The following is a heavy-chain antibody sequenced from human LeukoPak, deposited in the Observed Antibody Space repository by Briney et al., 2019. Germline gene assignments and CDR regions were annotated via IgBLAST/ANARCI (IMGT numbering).Heavy chain of an antibody. CDR3: ARVGGIRYCSSTSCYLGY. J-gene: IGHJ4*02. CDR1: GFTFTSYD. D-gene: IGHD2-2*01. V-gene: IGHV1-8*01. Sequence: GASVKVSCKASGFTFTSYDINWVRQATGQGLEWMGWMNPNSGNTGYAQKFQGRVTMTRNTSISTAYMELSSLRSEDTAVYYCARVGGIRYCSSTSCYLGYWGQGTLVTVSS. CDR2: MNPNSGNT.